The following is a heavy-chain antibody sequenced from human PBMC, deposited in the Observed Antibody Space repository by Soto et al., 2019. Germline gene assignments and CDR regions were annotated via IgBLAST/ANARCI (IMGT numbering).Heavy chain of an antibody. J-gene: IGHJ6*02. CDR1: GFTFSSYS. D-gene: IGHD3-10*01. Sequence: PGGSLRLSCAASGFTFSSYSMYWVRQAPGKGLEWVSSISSSSSYIYYADSVKGRFTISRDNAKNSLYLQMNSLRAEDTAVYYCARDNRGGIPPLYYYYGMDVWGQGTTVTVSS. V-gene: IGHV3-21*01. CDR2: ISSSSSYI. CDR3: ARDNRGGIPPLYYYYGMDV.